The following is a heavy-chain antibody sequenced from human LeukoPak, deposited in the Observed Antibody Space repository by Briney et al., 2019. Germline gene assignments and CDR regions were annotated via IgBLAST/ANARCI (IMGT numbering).Heavy chain of an antibody. CDR1: GFTVSSNY. D-gene: IGHD1-26*01. V-gene: IGHV3-53*01. CDR3: ARDGPQYSGSASRQFDP. J-gene: IGHJ5*02. CDR2: IYSGGST. Sequence: GGSLRLSCAASGFTVSSNYMSWVRQAPGKGLEWVSVIYSGGSTYYADSVKGRFTISRDNAKNSLYLQMNSLRAEDTAVYYCARDGPQYSGSASRQFDPWGQGTLVTVSS.